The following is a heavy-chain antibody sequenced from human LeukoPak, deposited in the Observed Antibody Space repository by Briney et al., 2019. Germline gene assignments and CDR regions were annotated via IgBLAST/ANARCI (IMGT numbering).Heavy chain of an antibody. D-gene: IGHD3-22*01. V-gene: IGHV4-39*07. J-gene: IGHJ4*02. CDR2: INHSGST. CDR3: ARSPTDYYDSSSNS. Sequence: SETLSLTCTVSGGSISSSSYYWGWIRQPPGKGLEWIGEINHSGSTNYNPSLKSRVTISVDMSKNQFSLKLSSVTAADTAVYYCARSPTDYYDSSSNSWGQGTLVTVSS. CDR1: GGSISSSSYY.